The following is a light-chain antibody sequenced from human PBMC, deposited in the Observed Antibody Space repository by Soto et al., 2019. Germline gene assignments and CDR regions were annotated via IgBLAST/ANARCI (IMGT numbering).Light chain of an antibody. Sequence: IVMTQSPLSLPVTLGQPASISCRSSQSLVNSDGNTYLHWFQQRPGQSPRRLMYRVSNRDSGVTDRFSGSGSGTDFTLRFSRVEAEDVGVYYCMQGTHWPWTFGQGTKVEIK. CDR2: RVS. V-gene: IGKV2-30*01. J-gene: IGKJ1*01. CDR3: MQGTHWPWT. CDR1: QSLVNSDGNTY.